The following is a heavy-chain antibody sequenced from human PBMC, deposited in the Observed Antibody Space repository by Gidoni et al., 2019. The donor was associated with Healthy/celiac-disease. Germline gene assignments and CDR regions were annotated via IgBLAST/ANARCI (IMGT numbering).Heavy chain of an antibody. CDR2: IYYSGST. V-gene: IGHV4-59*01. CDR1: GGSISSYY. Sequence: QVQLQESGPGLVKPSEPLSLTCTVSGGSISSYYWSWIRQPPGKGLEWIGYIYYSGSTNYNPSLKSRVTISVDTSKNQFSLKLSSVTAADTAVYYCARLLGLLGGFDYWGQGTLVTVSS. J-gene: IGHJ4*02. D-gene: IGHD7-27*01. CDR3: ARLLGLLGGFDY.